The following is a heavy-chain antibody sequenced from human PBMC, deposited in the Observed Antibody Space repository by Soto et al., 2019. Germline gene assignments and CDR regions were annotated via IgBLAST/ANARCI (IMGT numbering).Heavy chain of an antibody. D-gene: IGHD6-13*01. CDR3: ARASAAAAGPFEY. CDR1: GGSISSGGYD. CDR2: IYYSGST. Sequence: SGTLSLTCTVSGGSISSGGYDWSWIRQHPGKGLEWIGYIYYSGSTYYNPSLKSRVTISVDTSKNQCSLKLSSVTAADTAVYYCARASAAAAGPFEYWGQGTLVTVSS. J-gene: IGHJ4*02. V-gene: IGHV4-31*02.